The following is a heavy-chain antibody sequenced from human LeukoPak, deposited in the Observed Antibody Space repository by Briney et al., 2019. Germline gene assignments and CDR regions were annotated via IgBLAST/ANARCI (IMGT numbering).Heavy chain of an antibody. CDR1: GGSISSYY. CDR3: ARDCGGDCYYYDYGMDV. CDR2: IYTSGST. J-gene: IGHJ6*02. V-gene: IGHV4-4*07. Sequence: SETLSLTCTVSGGSISSYYWSWIRQPAGKGLEWIGRIYTSGSTNHNPSLKSRVTMSVDTSTKQFSLKVSSVTAADTAVYYCARDCGGDCYYYDYGMDVWGQGTTVTVSS. D-gene: IGHD2-21*02.